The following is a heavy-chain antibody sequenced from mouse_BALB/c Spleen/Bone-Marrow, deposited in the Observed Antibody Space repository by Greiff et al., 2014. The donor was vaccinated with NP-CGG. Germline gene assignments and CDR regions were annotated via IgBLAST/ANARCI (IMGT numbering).Heavy chain of an antibody. D-gene: IGHD1-2*01. CDR2: IWADGST. V-gene: IGHV2-9*02. Sequence: QVQLQQPGPGLVAPSQSLSITCTVSGFSLTNYGVHWVRQPPGKGLEWLGVIWADGSTNYNSALMSRLSISKDNSKSQVFFKMNSLQTDVTAMYYCARITTATGAMDYWGQGTSVTVSS. CDR1: GFSLTNYG. J-gene: IGHJ4*01. CDR3: ARITTATGAMDY.